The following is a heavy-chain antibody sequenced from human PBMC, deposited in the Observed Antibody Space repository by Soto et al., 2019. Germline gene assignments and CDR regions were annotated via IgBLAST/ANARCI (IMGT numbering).Heavy chain of an antibody. CDR3: ARGGYFDSSNYLAY. J-gene: IGHJ4*02. CDR2: INPGNGNT. CDR1: GYTFTSYG. V-gene: IGHV1-3*01. D-gene: IGHD3-22*01. Sequence: GASLKVSCKAAGYTFTSYGINWVRQARGRGLEWMGWINPGNGNTKYSQQFQGRVIIDRDTSASTAYMELSSLRSEDTAVYYCARGGYFDSSNYLAYWGLGTLVTVSS.